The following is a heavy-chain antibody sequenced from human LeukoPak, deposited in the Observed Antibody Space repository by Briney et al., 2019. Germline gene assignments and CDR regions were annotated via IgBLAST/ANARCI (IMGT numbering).Heavy chain of an antibody. CDR2: IWYDGSNK. CDR1: GFTFSRYG. D-gene: IGHD3-10*01. V-gene: IGHV3-33*01. J-gene: IGHJ4*02. Sequence: GGSLRLSCAASGFTFSRYGMHWVRQAPGKGLEWVAVIWYDGSNKYYVDSVQGRVTISRDNSKNTLYLQMNSLRVEDTAVYYCARGSGLVVRGDYFDYWGQGTLVTVSS. CDR3: ARGSGLVVRGDYFDY.